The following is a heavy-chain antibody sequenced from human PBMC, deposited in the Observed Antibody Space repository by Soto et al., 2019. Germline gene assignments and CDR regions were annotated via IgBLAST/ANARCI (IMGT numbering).Heavy chain of an antibody. D-gene: IGHD4-17*01. Sequence: GASVKVSCKASGYTFTSYYMHWVRQAPGQGLEWMGIINPSGGSTSYAQKFQGRVTMTRDTSTSTVYMELSSLRSEDTAVYYCARDHGDYSEVGDAFDIWGQGTMVTVSS. CDR3: ARDHGDYSEVGDAFDI. CDR2: INPSGGST. V-gene: IGHV1-46*01. CDR1: GYTFTSYY. J-gene: IGHJ3*02.